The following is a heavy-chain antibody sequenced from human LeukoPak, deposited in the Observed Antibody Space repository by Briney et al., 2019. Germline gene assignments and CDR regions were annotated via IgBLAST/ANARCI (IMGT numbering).Heavy chain of an antibody. CDR1: GGTFSSYA. J-gene: IGHJ4*02. Sequence: GSSVKVSCKASGGTFSSYAISWVRQAPGQGLEWMGRIIPIFGIANYAQKFQGRVTITADKSTSTAYMELSSLRSEDTAVYYCARSGLAYCGGDCQYYFDYWGQGTLVTVSS. V-gene: IGHV1-69*04. CDR3: ARSGLAYCGGDCQYYFDY. CDR2: IIPIFGIA. D-gene: IGHD2-21*02.